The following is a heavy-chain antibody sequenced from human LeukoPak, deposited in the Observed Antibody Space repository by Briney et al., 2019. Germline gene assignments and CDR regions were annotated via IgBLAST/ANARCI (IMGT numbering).Heavy chain of an antibody. CDR3: ARVGGYSYGIFDY. D-gene: IGHD5-18*01. CDR1: GGSISSSSNY. CDR2: IYYSGST. J-gene: IGHJ4*02. V-gene: IGHV4-39*07. Sequence: PSETLSLTCSVSGGSISSSSNYWGWIRQPPGKGLDWIGTIYYSGSTYYNPSLKSRVTISVDTSKNQFSLKLSSVTAADTAVYYCARVGGYSYGIFDYWGRGTLVTVSS.